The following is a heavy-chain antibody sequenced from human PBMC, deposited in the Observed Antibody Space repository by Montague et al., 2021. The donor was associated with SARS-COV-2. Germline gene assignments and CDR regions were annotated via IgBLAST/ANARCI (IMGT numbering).Heavy chain of an antibody. CDR2: ISTTGSP. CDR1: GDSISRNNLY. CDR3: TIEGHITTICSGCPRNWFDP. D-gene: IGHD2-2*01. J-gene: IGHJ5*02. Sequence: TLSLTCTLSGDSISRNNLYWTWIRQPAGKGLEWIGRISTTGSPEYNPSLKSRVTLSLDTSKNQFSPRLNSVTAADTAMYYCTIEGHITTICSGCPRNWFDPWGQGTLVTVSS. V-gene: IGHV4-61*02.